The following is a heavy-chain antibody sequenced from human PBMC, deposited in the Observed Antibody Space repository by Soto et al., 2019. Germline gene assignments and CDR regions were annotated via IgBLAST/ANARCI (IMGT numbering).Heavy chain of an antibody. CDR1: GYRFTSNW. D-gene: IGHD3-9*01. CDR3: ARGVGGGSYFDSFDN. Sequence: PGESLKISCKTSGYRFTSNWINWVRQTPGKGLEWMGRIDPFDAQGYSTPSLQGQVSLSVDKSINTVYLQLTSLKASDSAMYYCARGVGGGSYFDSFDNWGQGTQVTVSS. CDR2: IDPFDAQG. J-gene: IGHJ4*02. V-gene: IGHV5-10-1*01.